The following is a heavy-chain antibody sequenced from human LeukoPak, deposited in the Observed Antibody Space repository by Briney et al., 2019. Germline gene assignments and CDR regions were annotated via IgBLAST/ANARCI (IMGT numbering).Heavy chain of an antibody. CDR3: ARPNSCSSRAGYRYGMDV. Sequence: SETLSLTCAVYGGSFSGYYWSWIRQPPGKGLEWIGEINHSGSTNYNPSLKSRVTISVDTSKNQFSLKLSSVTAADTAVYYCARPNSCSSRAGYRYGMDVWGQGTTVTVSS. CDR1: GGSFSGYY. D-gene: IGHD6-13*01. CDR2: INHSGST. V-gene: IGHV4-34*01. J-gene: IGHJ6*02.